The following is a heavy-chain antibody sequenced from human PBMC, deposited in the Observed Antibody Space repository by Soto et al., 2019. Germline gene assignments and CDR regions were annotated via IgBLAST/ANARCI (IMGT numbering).Heavy chain of an antibody. Sequence: GGSLRLSCAASGFSFSSYGMHWARQAPGKGLEWVAVISYDGSNKYYADSVKGRFTISRDNSKNTLYLQMNSLRAEDTAVYYCAKEGSYYYDSSGLYGMDVWGQGTTVTVSS. CDR1: GFSFSSYG. J-gene: IGHJ6*02. CDR2: ISYDGSNK. CDR3: AKEGSYYYDSSGLYGMDV. D-gene: IGHD3-22*01. V-gene: IGHV3-30*18.